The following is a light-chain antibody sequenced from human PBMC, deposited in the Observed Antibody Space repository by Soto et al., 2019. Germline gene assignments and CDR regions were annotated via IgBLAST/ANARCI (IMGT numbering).Light chain of an antibody. V-gene: IGKV1-39*01. J-gene: IGKJ1*01. CDR1: QSISTY. CDR3: QQSYSNPPGT. Sequence: DIHITQAASSLSSSFGYKVTISCRSSQSISTYLIWYQQKPGKAPKLLIYATSSLQNGVPSRFSGSGSGTDFTLTISSLQPEDFATYYCQQSYSNPPGTFGQGTNVDIK. CDR2: ATS.